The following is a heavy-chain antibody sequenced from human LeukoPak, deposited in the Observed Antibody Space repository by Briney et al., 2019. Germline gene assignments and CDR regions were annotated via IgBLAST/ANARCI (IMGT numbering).Heavy chain of an antibody. V-gene: IGHV3-74*01. D-gene: IGHD2-15*01. CDR1: GFTFSSYA. CDR2: INTDGSST. J-gene: IGHJ4*02. Sequence: GRSLNLSCAASGFTFSSYAMHWVRQAPGKGLVWVSRINTDGSSTSYADSVKGRFTISRDNAKNTLYLQMNSLRAEDTAVYYCARGGYCSGGSCLSDYFDYWGQGTLVTVSS. CDR3: ARGGYCSGGSCLSDYFDY.